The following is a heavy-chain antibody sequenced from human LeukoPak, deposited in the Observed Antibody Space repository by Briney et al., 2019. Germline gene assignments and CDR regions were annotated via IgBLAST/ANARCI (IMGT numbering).Heavy chain of an antibody. CDR3: ARRRTAAGRYFQH. D-gene: IGHD6-13*01. CDR1: GGSFSGYY. CDR2: INHCGRT. V-gene: IGHV4-34*01. J-gene: IGHJ1*01. Sequence: QPSETLSLTCAVYGGSFSGYYWSWIPQPPGKVLEWIGEINHCGRTNYNPSLKSRVTISVDTSKNQFSLKLSSVTAADTAVYYCARRRTAAGRYFQHWGQGTLVTVSS.